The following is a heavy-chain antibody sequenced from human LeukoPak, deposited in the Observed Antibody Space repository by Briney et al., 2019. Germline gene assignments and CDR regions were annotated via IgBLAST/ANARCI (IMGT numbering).Heavy chain of an antibody. J-gene: IGHJ4*02. CDR1: GGSISSGY. V-gene: IGHV4-59*01. Sequence: SETLSLICTVSGGSISSGYWSWIRQPPGKGLEWIGYIYYSGSTNYNPSLKSRVTISVDTSKNQFSLKLSSVTAADTAVYYCARDGVNYYDISGYDIWGRGTLVTVSS. CDR2: IYYSGST. CDR3: ARDGVNYYDISGYDI. D-gene: IGHD3-22*01.